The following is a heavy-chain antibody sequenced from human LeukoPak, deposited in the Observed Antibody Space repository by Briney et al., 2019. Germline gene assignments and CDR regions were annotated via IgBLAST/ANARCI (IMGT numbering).Heavy chain of an antibody. V-gene: IGHV3-30*03. Sequence: GRSRRLSCAGSGFTLSSHGMHWVRQAPGKGLEWVAAISYDGSKQYYADSVRGRFTISRDDSKKSLYLQMNSLRGEDTGVYYCVRSTYGDSAGTKDGMDVWGQGTSVTVSS. CDR1: GFTLSSHG. CDR3: VRSTYGDSAGTKDGMDV. J-gene: IGHJ6*02. CDR2: ISYDGSKQ. D-gene: IGHD2-21*02.